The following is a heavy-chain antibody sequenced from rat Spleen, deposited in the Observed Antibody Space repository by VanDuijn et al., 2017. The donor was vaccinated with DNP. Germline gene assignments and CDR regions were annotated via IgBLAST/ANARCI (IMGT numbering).Heavy chain of an antibody. J-gene: IGHJ4*01. CDR2: ISSSGDAS. D-gene: IGHD1-4*01. CDR1: GFTFSNYG. V-gene: IGHV5S13*01. Sequence: EVQLVESGGGLVQPGRSLKLSCAASGFTFSNYGMAWVRQAPGRGLEWVASISSSGDASFSPDSVKGRFTVSRNNIQNTLYLEMNSLRSEDTATYYCARVTRAYYAMDAWGQGTSVTVSS. CDR3: ARVTRAYYAMDA.